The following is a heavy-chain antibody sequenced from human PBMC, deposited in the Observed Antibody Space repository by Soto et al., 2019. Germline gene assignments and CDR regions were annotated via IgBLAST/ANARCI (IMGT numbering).Heavy chain of an antibody. D-gene: IGHD3-3*01. CDR3: AKGRGTYYDFWIGYH. CDR1: GFTFSSYD. CDR2: VSGSGGRT. Sequence: GGSLRLSCVASGFTFSSYDMSWVRQAPGKGLEWVSTVSGSGGRTYYADSVKGRFTISRDYAKNTLYLQMNNLRAEDTAIFYCAKGRGTYYDFWIGYHWGQGTLVTVSS. V-gene: IGHV3-23*01. J-gene: IGHJ4*02.